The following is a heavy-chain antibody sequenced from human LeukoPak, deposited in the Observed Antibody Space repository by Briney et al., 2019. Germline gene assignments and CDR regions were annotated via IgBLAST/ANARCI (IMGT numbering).Heavy chain of an antibody. CDR2: ISYIGST. D-gene: IGHD1-14*01. J-gene: IGHJ3*02. V-gene: IGHV4-59*11. CDR3: ARDKISINAFDM. Sequence: SETLSLTCAVSDASISGHYLTWIRQPPGTGLGWIGYISYIGSTNYNPSLKSRVTMSVDTSKNLFSLKLNSVTAADTAVYYCARDKISINAFDMWGQGTMVTVSS. CDR1: DASISGHY.